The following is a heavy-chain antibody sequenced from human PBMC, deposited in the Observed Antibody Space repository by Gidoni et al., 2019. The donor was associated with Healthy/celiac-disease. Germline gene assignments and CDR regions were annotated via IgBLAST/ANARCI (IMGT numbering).Heavy chain of an antibody. Sequence: QVQLVQSGAEVKKPGSSVKVSCKASGGTFSSYAISWVRQAPGQGLEWMGSSIPIFGTANYAQKFQGRVTITADKSTSTAYMELSSLRSEDTAVYYCAREKRSVVGAPQGFDYWGQGTLVTVSS. V-gene: IGHV1-69*06. CDR2: SIPIFGTA. CDR1: GGTFSSYA. J-gene: IGHJ4*02. CDR3: AREKRSVVGAPQGFDY. D-gene: IGHD1-26*01.